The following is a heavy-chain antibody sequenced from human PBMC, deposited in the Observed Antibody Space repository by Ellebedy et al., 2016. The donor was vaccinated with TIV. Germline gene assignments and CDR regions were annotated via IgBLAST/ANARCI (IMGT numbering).Heavy chain of an antibody. J-gene: IGHJ4*01. CDR1: GGTFSNYA. D-gene: IGHD3-10*01. CDR3: ARHWYYYGVVAGYFDY. Sequence: SVKVSXXASGGTFSNYAISWVRQAPGQGLEWMGGIIPMFGTSNYAQKFQGRVTITADESTSTAYMELSSLRSEDTAVYYCARHWYYYGVVAGYFDYWGHGTLVTVSS. V-gene: IGHV1-69*13. CDR2: IIPMFGTS.